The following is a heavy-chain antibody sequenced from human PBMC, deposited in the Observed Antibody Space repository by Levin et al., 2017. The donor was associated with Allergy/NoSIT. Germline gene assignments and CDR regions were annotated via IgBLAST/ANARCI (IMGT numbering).Heavy chain of an antibody. D-gene: IGHD6-13*01. Sequence: LSLTCAASGFTFSSYVMIWVRQAPGRGLEWVSAMSGSGGTYYADSVKGRFTISRDNSKNTQYLQMNSLRAEDTAVYYCAKASGSSWPYYFDYWGQGTLVTVSS. CDR3: AKASGSSWPYYFDY. CDR2: MSGSGGT. CDR1: GFTFSSYV. V-gene: IGHV3-23*01. J-gene: IGHJ4*02.